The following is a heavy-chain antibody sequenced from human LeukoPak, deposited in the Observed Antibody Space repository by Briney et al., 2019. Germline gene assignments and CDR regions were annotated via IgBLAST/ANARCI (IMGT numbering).Heavy chain of an antibody. CDR2: ISGSGGST. CDR1: GFTFSSYA. V-gene: IGHV3-23*01. CDR3: SKDPEDCSSTSCYPVYYYYMDV. Sequence: GGSLRLSCAASGFTFSSYAMSWVRQAPGKGLEWVSAISGSGGSTYYADSVEGRFTISRDNFKNTLYLQMNSLRAEDTAVYYCSKDPEDCSSTSCYPVYYYYMDVWGKGTTVTVSS. J-gene: IGHJ6*03. D-gene: IGHD2-2*01.